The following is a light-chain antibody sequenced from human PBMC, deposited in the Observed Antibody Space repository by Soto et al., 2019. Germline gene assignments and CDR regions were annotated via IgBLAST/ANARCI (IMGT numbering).Light chain of an antibody. J-gene: IGKJ1*01. CDR3: QQSYNTPLT. Sequence: IEMTQSPSSLSVSLGDRVTITCRASQTIGTYVNWYRQKSGAAPELLIYDASTLQSGVPSRFRGGASGTDFTLTISSLQLDDFATYYCQQSYNTPLTFGQGTKVDIK. CDR2: DAS. V-gene: IGKV1-39*01. CDR1: QTIGTY.